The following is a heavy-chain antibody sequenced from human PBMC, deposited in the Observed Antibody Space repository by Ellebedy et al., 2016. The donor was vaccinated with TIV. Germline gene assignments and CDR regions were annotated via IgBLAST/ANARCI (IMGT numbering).Heavy chain of an antibody. CDR1: GYTFTSYV. CDR2: ISAYTGNS. D-gene: IGHD1-26*01. Sequence: ASVKVSCKASGYTFTSYVISWVRQAPGQGLEWMAWISAYTGNSNYAQKFQGRVTVTTDTSTSTAYLELRHLKSDDTAVYYCARDMVQGMVARYLWFDYWGQGTLVTVSS. CDR3: ARDMVQGMVARYLWFDY. J-gene: IGHJ4*02. V-gene: IGHV1-18*01.